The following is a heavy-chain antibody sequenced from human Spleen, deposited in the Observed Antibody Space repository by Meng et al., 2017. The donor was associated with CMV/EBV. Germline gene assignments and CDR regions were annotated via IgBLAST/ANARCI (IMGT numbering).Heavy chain of an antibody. CDR2: ISTHNGNT. CDR1: GYTFTSYG. CDR3: ARVLREWTYGMDV. V-gene: IGHV1-18*01. J-gene: IGHJ6*02. Sequence: ASVKVSCKASGYTFTSYGISWVRQAPGQGLEWMGWISTHNGNTNYAQKLQGRVTMTTDTSTSTAYMELRSLNSDDTAVYHCARVLREWTYGMDVWGQGTTVTVSS. D-gene: IGHD3-3*01.